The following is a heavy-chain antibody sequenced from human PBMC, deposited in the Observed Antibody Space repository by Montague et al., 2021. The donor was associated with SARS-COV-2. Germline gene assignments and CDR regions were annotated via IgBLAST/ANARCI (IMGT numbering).Heavy chain of an antibody. CDR3: ARGMAPEGRWFDS. CDR1: GGSISGYY. Sequence: SETLSLTCSVSGGSISGYYWSWVRQAAGKRREWIGRIFVGASTDYNPSLMSLFSLSGGKSKNQFSLKVTSVTAADTAIYYCARGMAPEGRWFDSWGHGMLGTVSS. CDR2: IFVGAST. J-gene: IGHJ5*01. V-gene: IGHV4-4*07. D-gene: IGHD2-2*01.